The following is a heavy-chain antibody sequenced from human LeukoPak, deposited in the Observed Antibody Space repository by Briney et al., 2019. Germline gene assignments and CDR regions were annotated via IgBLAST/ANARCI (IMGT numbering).Heavy chain of an antibody. CDR2: IYYSGST. CDR3: ARQASDPYYYYYGMDV. CDR1: GGSISSYY. V-gene: IGHV4-59*01. Sequence: SETLSLTCTVSGGSISSYYWNWIRQPPGKGLEWIGYIYYSGSTNYNPSLKSRVTISVDTSKNQFSLNLSSVTAADTAVYYCARQASDPYYYYYGMDVWGQGTTVTVSS. J-gene: IGHJ6*02.